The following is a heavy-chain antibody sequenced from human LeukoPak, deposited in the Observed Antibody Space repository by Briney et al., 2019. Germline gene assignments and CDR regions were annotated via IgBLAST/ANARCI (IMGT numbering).Heavy chain of an antibody. Sequence: ASVKVSCKASGYTFTGYYMHWVRQAPGRGLEWMGWINPNSGGPIYAQKFQGRVTMTWDTSISTTYMELRGLRSDDTAVYYCARGGNSVFGVVDYWGQGTLVTVSS. CDR1: GYTFTGYY. D-gene: IGHD3-3*01. V-gene: IGHV1-2*02. J-gene: IGHJ4*02. CDR3: ARGGNSVFGVVDY. CDR2: INPNSGGP.